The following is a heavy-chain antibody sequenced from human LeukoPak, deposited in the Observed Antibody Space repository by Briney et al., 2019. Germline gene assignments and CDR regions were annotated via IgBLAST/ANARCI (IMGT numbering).Heavy chain of an antibody. V-gene: IGHV4-61*02. CDR1: GGSISSGSYY. D-gene: IGHD3-9*01. CDR2: IYTTGST. CDR3: ATLTGYSSESWFDP. Sequence: SETLSLTCTVSGGSISSGSYYWSWIRQPAGKGLDWIGRIYTTGSTNYNPSLKSRVTISVDTSKNQFSLKLSSVTAADTAVYYCATLTGYSSESWFDPWGQGILVTVSS. J-gene: IGHJ5*02.